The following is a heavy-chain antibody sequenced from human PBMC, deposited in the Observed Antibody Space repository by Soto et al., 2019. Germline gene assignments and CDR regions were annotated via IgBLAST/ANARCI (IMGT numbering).Heavy chain of an antibody. D-gene: IGHD5-18*01. CDR2: IYYSGST. Sequence: QVQLQESGPGLVNPSETLSLTCTVSGGSISSYYWSWIRQPPGKGLEWIGYIYYSGSTNYNPSLKSRVTTSVDTSKNQFSLKLSSVTAADTAVYYCARVRAAMVVFDYWGQGTLVTVSS. CDR1: GGSISSYY. V-gene: IGHV4-59*01. CDR3: ARVRAAMVVFDY. J-gene: IGHJ4*02.